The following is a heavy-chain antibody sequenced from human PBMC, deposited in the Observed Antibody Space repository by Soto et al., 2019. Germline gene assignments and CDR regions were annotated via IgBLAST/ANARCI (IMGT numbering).Heavy chain of an antibody. Sequence: ASVKVSCKASGYTFTSYYMHWVRQAPGQGLEWMGIINPSGGSTSYAQKFQGRVTMTRDTSTSTVYMELSSLRSEDTAVYYCARVLFRNPGYYGSGSYPALDVWGQGTTVTVSS. D-gene: IGHD3-10*01. J-gene: IGHJ6*02. V-gene: IGHV1-46*01. CDR1: GYTFTSYY. CDR2: INPSGGST. CDR3: ARVLFRNPGYYGSGSYPALDV.